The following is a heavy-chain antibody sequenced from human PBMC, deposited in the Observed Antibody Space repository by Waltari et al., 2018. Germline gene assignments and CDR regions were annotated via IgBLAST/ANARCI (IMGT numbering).Heavy chain of an antibody. J-gene: IGHJ6*03. D-gene: IGHD1-26*01. CDR3: ARSSGSYSMDV. V-gene: IGHV1-3*02. CDR1: GYTFSSYA. Sequence: QVQLVQSGAEVKKPGASVKVSCKASGYTFSSYAMHWVRQAPGQRLEWMGWSNTGNGYTKYSQEFQGRVTITRDTSASTAYMELSSLRSEDTAVYYCARSSGSYSMDVRGQGTTVTVAS. CDR2: SNTGNGYT.